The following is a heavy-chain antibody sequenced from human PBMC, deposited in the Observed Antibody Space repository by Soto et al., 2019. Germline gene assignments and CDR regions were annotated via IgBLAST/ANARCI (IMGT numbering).Heavy chain of an antibody. J-gene: IGHJ3*02. V-gene: IGHV1-3*01. Sequence: QAQLVQSGAEVKKPGASVKVSCKASGYTFTNYAMHWVRQAPGQRPEWMGWINAGNGNTKFSQRFQGRVTITRDTSANIAYMELSSLTSEDTAVYYCARAGFCSTTSCSDAFDIWGQGTMVTVSS. CDR1: GYTFTNYA. CDR3: ARAGFCSTTSCSDAFDI. CDR2: INAGNGNT. D-gene: IGHD2-2*01.